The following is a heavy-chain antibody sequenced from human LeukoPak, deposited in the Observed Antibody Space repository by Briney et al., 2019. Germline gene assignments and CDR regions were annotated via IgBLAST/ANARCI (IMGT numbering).Heavy chain of an antibody. Sequence: SETLSLTCSVSGGFNTHYYWSWIRQPPGKGLEWIGYFYHSGSTNYNPSLKSRVTISVDTSKNQFSLKLSSVTAADTAVYYCARRGMTDAFDIWGQGTMVTVSS. V-gene: IGHV4-59*08. CDR2: FYHSGST. CDR1: GGFNTHYY. CDR3: ARRGMTDAFDI. J-gene: IGHJ3*02. D-gene: IGHD3-16*01.